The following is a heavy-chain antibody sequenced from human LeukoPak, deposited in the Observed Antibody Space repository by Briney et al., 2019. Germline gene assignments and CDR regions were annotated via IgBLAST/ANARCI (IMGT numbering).Heavy chain of an antibody. CDR2: INHSGST. D-gene: IGHD5-18*01. J-gene: IGHJ6*02. V-gene: IGHV4-39*07. CDR1: GGSINSGNYY. CDR3: ARFTTRQLWFAYGMDV. Sequence: PSEILSLTCTVSGGSINSGNYYWGWIRQPPGKGLEWIGEINHSGSTNYNPSLKSRVTISVDTSKNQFSLKLSSVTAADTAVYYCARFTTRQLWFAYGMDVWGQGTTVTVSS.